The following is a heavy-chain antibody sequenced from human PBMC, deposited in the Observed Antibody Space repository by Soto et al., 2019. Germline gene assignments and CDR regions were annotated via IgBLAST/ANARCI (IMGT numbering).Heavy chain of an antibody. V-gene: IGHV1-18*01. CDR1: GYIFSTHG. Sequence: QVRLEQSGAEVKKSGASVKVSCKASGYIFSTHGINWVRQAPGQGLEWMGWINPYNGKTNYAQKFQGRVTMTTETSRKTAYMELRSLTSGDTAVYYCARVQIVVVVGGTPADYWGQGTLVTVSS. D-gene: IGHD2-15*01. CDR2: INPYNGKT. J-gene: IGHJ4*02. CDR3: ARVQIVVVVGGTPADY.